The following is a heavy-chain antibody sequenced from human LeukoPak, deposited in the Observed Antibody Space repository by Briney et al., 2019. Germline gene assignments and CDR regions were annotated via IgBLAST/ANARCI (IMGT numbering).Heavy chain of an antibody. J-gene: IGHJ5*02. D-gene: IGHD3-10*01. Sequence: SETLSLTCIVSGGSISSYYWSWIRQPAGKGLEWIGRIYDSENTNYNPSLKSRVTMSVDTSKNQFSLKMISVTAADTAIYYCARRSRGGWFDAWGQGSLVTVSS. CDR1: GGSISSYY. CDR2: IYDSENT. CDR3: ARRSRGGWFDA. V-gene: IGHV4-4*07.